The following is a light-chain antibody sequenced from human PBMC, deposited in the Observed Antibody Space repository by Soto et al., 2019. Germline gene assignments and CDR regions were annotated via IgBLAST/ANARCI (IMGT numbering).Light chain of an antibody. CDR2: DNN. V-gene: IGLV1-51*01. CDR1: SSNIGNNY. Sequence: QSVLTQPPSVSAAPGQKVTISCSGSSSNIGNNYVSWYQQLPGTAPKLLIYDNNKRPSGIPDRFSGSKSGTSATLGITGLQTGDEADYYCGTWDSSLSANCVFGGGTKVTVL. CDR3: GTWDSSLSANCV. J-gene: IGLJ3*02.